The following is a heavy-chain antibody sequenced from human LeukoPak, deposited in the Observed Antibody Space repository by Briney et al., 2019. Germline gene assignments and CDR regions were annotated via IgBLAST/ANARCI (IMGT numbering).Heavy chain of an antibody. CDR2: ISSNGGST. D-gene: IGHD6-6*01. V-gene: IGHV3-64*01. CDR1: GFTFSSYA. Sequence: PGGSLRLSCAASGFTFSSYAMHWVRQAPGKGLEYVSAISSNGGSTYYANSVKGRFTISRDNSKSTLYLQMGSLRAEDMAVYYCARGPAYYSSSPAFQNYYFDYWGQGTLVTVSS. CDR3: ARGPAYYSSSPAFQNYYFDY. J-gene: IGHJ4*02.